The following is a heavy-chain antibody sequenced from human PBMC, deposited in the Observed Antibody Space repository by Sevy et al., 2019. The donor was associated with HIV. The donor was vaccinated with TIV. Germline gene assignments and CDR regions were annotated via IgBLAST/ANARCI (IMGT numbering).Heavy chain of an antibody. CDR1: GYTFTGYY. CDR2: INPNSGGT. CDR3: ARDPGDCSSTTCYRSMDL. V-gene: IGHV1-2*02. D-gene: IGHD2-2*01. J-gene: IGHJ6*01. Sequence: ASVKVSCKASGYTFTGYYMHWVRQAPGQGLEWMGWINPNSGGTKYAQKFQGRVTITRDTTISTAYMEVSRLRSDDTAVFYCARDPGDCSSTTCYRSMDLWGQGTTVTVSS.